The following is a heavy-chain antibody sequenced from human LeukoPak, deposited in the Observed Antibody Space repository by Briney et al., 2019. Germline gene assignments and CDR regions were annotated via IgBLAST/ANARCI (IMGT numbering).Heavy chain of an antibody. V-gene: IGHV1-69*06. D-gene: IGHD5-18*01. CDR1: GGTFSSYA. CDR2: IIPIFGTA. Sequence: SVKVSCKASGGTFSSYAISWVRQAPRQGLEWMGGIIPIFGTANYAQKFQGRVTITADKSTSTAYMELSSLRSEDTAVYYCATGGDTSEYFDYWGQGTLVTVSS. CDR3: ATGGDTSEYFDY. J-gene: IGHJ4*02.